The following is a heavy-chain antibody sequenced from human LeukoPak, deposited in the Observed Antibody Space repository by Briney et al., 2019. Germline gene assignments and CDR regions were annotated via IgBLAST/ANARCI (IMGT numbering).Heavy chain of an antibody. D-gene: IGHD6-13*01. V-gene: IGHV3-7*01. Sequence: GGSLRLTCVASGFTFSSHWMTWVRQAPGKGLEWVANIKQDGIEKNYVDSAKGRFTISRDDSNNSLHLQMNSLRADDTAVYYCARWMYSNNWWVVDYWGQGTLVTVSS. J-gene: IGHJ4*02. CDR2: IKQDGIEK. CDR3: ARWMYSNNWWVVDY. CDR1: GFTFSSHW.